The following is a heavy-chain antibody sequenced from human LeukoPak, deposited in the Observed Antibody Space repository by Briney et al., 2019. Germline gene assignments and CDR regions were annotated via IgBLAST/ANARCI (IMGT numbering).Heavy chain of an antibody. CDR2: INHSGST. D-gene: IGHD5-18*01. V-gene: IGHV4-34*01. J-gene: IGHJ4*02. CDR3: ARVGRNYGYSYGYVGYYFDY. Sequence: SETLSLTCAVYGGSFSGYYWSWIRQPPGKGLEWIGEINHSGSTNYNPSLKSRVTISVDTSKNQFSLKLSSVTAADTAVYYCARVGRNYGYSYGYVGYYFDYWGQGTRVTVSS. CDR1: GGSFSGYY.